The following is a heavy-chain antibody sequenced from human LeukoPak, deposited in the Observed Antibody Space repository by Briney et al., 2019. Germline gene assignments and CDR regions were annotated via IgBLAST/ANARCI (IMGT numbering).Heavy chain of an antibody. CDR2: ISYDGNNK. V-gene: IGHV3-30*18. Sequence: PGGSLRLSCAASGFTFSNYGMHWVRQAPGKGLEWVALISYDGNNKYYADSVKGRFTISRDNSKNTLSVQMNSLRAEDTAVYYCAKMVTAHDYWGQGTLVTVSS. CDR3: AKMVTAHDY. J-gene: IGHJ4*02. CDR1: GFTFSNYG. D-gene: IGHD2-21*02.